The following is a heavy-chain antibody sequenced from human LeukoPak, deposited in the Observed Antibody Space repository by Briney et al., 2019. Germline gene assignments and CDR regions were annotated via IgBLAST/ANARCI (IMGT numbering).Heavy chain of an antibody. CDR3: ARGDVLMVYATPFDY. D-gene: IGHD2-8*01. CDR1: GYTFTSYG. CDR2: ISAYNGNT. J-gene: IGHJ4*02. V-gene: IGHV1-18*01. Sequence: ASVKVSCKASGYTFTSYGISWVRQAPGQGLEWMGWISAYNGNTNYAQKLQGRVTKTTDTSTSTAYMELRSLRSDDTAVYYCARGDVLMVYATPFDYWGQGTLVTVSS.